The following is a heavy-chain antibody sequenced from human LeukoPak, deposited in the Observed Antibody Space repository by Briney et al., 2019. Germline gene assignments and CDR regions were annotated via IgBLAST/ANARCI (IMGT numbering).Heavy chain of an antibody. Sequence: GGSLRLSCSASGFTFSSYSMNWVRQAPGKGLEWVSYISSSGSTIYYADSVKGRFTISRDNAKNSLYLLMNSLRAEDTAVYYCARGATDYDFWSGCAHWGQGTLVTVSS. J-gene: IGHJ1*01. D-gene: IGHD3-3*01. CDR2: ISSSGSTI. CDR1: GFTFSSYS. V-gene: IGHV3-48*04. CDR3: ARGATDYDFWSGCAH.